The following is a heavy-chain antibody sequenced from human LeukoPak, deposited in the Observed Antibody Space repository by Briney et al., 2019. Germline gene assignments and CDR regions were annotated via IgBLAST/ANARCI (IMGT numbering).Heavy chain of an antibody. D-gene: IGHD2-2*02. CDR2: VYQSGNG. CDR3: ASLLYGESYFDL. V-gene: IGHV4-38-2*02. J-gene: IGHJ4*02. CDR1: NYSVSSNLH. Sequence: SETLTLTCTVSNYSVSSNLHWSWIRQSPGRGLEWIGSVYQSGNGYYSPSLKSRVVISFDPSKKELSLKINSVTATDTALYFCASLLYGESYFDLWGQGTPVTVSS.